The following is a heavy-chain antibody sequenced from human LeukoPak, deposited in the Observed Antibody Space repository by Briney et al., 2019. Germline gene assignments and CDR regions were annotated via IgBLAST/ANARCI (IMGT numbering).Heavy chain of an antibody. Sequence: GGSLRLSCAASGFTLSSYAMHWVRQAPGKGLEGVAGISYDGSNKYYAESVNGRYTIPSDHSKNTMKLQVNRNKAHDTAGYYCSRDWRTGVTTAFLDFWGKGTLVTVSS. V-gene: IGHV3-30*04. CDR3: SRDWRTGVTTAFLDF. J-gene: IGHJ4*02. D-gene: IGHD3-22*01. CDR2: ISYDGSNK. CDR1: GFTLSSYA.